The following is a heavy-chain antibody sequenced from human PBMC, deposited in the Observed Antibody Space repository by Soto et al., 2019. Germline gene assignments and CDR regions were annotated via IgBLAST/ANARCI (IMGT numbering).Heavy chain of an antibody. CDR1: GFTFSRYW. J-gene: IGHJ6*02. CDR2: ISSYGSDT. D-gene: IGHD3-16*01. Sequence: EVQLVESGGGLVLPGGSLRLSCAASGFTFSRYWMHWVRQAPGKGLVWVSRISSYGSDTHYADSVNGRLTMSRDNAKNTLYLQMNSLRADDTAVYYCASNYAYAEGYYWYGIDVWGQGTTVTVSS. V-gene: IGHV3-74*01. CDR3: ASNYAYAEGYYWYGIDV.